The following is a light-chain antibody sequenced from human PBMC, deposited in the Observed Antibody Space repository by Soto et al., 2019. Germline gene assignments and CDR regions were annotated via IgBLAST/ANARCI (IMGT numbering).Light chain of an antibody. J-gene: IGKJ4*01. CDR1: QDISSY. CDR3: QQLNNYPLT. V-gene: IGKV1-9*01. CDR2: AIS. Sequence: IQLTQSPSSLSASVGDRVTITCPASQDISSYLAWYQQKPGKAPKLLIHAISRLQSGVPSRFSGSGSGTDFTLAINSLQPEDFATYYCQQLNNYPLTFGGGTKVEIK.